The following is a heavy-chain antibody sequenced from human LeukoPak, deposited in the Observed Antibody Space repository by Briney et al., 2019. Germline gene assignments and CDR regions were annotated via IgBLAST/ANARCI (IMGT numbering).Heavy chain of an antibody. CDR1: GFTFSNAW. V-gene: IGHV3-21*01. Sequence: GGSLRLSCAASGFTFSNAWMSWVRQAPGKGLEWVSSISSSSSYIYYADSVKGRFTISRDNAKNSLYLQMNSLRAEDTAVYYCARTRAGSPDAFDIWGQGTMVTVSS. D-gene: IGHD1-26*01. J-gene: IGHJ3*02. CDR3: ARTRAGSPDAFDI. CDR2: ISSSSSYI.